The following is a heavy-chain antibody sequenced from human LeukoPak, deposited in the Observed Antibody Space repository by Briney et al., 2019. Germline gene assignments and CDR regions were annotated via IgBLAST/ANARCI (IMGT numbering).Heavy chain of an antibody. CDR3: ARYYASGSTDPIDY. CDR2: ISSSGSTI. V-gene: IGHV3-11*04. CDR1: GFTFSDYY. J-gene: IGHJ4*02. Sequence: AGGSLRLSCAASGFTFSDYYMNWIRQAPGKGLEWVSYISSSGSTIYYADSVKGRFTISRDNAKNSLYLQMNSLRAEDTAVYYCARYYASGSTDPIDYWGQGTLVTVSS. D-gene: IGHD3-10*01.